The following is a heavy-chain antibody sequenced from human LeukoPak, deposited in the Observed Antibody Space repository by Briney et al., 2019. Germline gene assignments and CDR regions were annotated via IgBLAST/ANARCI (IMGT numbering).Heavy chain of an antibody. Sequence: GGSLRLSCAASGFTFSSYAMTWVRQAPGKGLEWVSVISGNGETTYYAGSVQGRFTISRDNSKNTLYLQMNSLRAEDTAVYYCARERGSSSWYYFDYWGQGTLVTVSS. CDR3: ARERGSSSWYYFDY. J-gene: IGHJ4*02. V-gene: IGHV3-23*01. D-gene: IGHD6-13*01. CDR1: GFTFSSYA. CDR2: ISGNGETT.